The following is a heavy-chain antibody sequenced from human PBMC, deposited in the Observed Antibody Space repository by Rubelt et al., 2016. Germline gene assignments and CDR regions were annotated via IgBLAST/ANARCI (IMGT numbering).Heavy chain of an antibody. V-gene: IGHV3-48*01. J-gene: IGHJ4*02. Sequence: GLSGGSLRLSCVGSGFTFSNAWMSWVRQAPGKGLEWVSGVSGRTGTTYYADSVKGRFTISRDNAKYSLYLQMNSLRAEDTAVYYCAREFIAAAFYWGQGTLVTVSS. CDR2: VSGRTGTT. CDR3: AREFIAAAFY. D-gene: IGHD6-13*01. CDR1: GFTFSNAW.